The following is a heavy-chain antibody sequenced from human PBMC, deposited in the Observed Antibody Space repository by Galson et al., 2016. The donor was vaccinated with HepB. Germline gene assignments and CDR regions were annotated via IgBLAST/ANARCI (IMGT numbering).Heavy chain of an antibody. D-gene: IGHD6-6*01. CDR1: GFTFDDYV. Sequence: SLRLSCADSGFTFDDYVMHWVRQVPGKGLEWVSGWKSSEINYADSVKGRFTISRDNTKKSLYLQMNSLRVEDTALYYCVTDPSYRRSVRAFDIWGRGTMVTVSS. CDR3: VTDPSYRRSVRAFDI. CDR2: WKSSEI. V-gene: IGHV3-9*01. J-gene: IGHJ3*02.